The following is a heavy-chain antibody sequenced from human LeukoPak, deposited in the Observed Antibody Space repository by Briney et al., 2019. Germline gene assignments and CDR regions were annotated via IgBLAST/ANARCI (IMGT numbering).Heavy chain of an antibody. J-gene: IGHJ6*03. CDR1: GGSFSAYN. V-gene: IGHV4-34*01. CDR2: INYSGST. D-gene: IGHD3-16*01. Sequence: SETLSLTCTVYGGSFSAYNWHWFRQPPGKGLEWIGEINYSGSTKYNPSLKSRVTISIDTSKNQFSLKLSSVTAADTAVYYCAQWGNNMDVWGKGTTVTVSS. CDR3: AQWGNNMDV.